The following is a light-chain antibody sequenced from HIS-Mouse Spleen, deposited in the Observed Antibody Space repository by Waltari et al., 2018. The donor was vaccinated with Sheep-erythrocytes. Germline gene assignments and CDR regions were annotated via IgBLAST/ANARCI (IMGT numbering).Light chain of an antibody. CDR1: VLAKKY. Sequence: LTQPSSVSVSPGQTARITCSGDVLAKKYARWYQQHPGKAPKLMIYDVSKRPSGVPDRFSGSKSGNTASLTISGLQAEDEADYYCCSYAGSYTFWVFGGGTKLTVL. J-gene: IGLJ3*02. V-gene: IGLV2-11*01. CDR2: DVS. CDR3: CSYAGSYTFWV.